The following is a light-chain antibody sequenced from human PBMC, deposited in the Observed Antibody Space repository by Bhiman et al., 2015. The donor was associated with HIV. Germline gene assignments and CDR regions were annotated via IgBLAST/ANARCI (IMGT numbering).Light chain of an antibody. CDR1: TSGVINYDY. Sequence: QSVLTQPASVSASPGQSITISCIGATSGVINYDYVSWYQHSPGKAPRLIIYDVVKRPSGVSYRFSGSKSGNTASLTISGLQAADEGDYYCGTWHSSLSAGGVFGTGTKVHRP. CDR3: GTWHSSLSAGGV. J-gene: IGLJ1*01. V-gene: IGLV2-14*03. CDR2: DVV.